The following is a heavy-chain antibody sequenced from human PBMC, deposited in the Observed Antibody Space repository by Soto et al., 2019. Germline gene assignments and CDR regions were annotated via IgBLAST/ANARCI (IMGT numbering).Heavy chain of an antibody. D-gene: IGHD6-19*01. V-gene: IGHV3-30*18. CDR3: GKFSDIEVPGMGDWFDP. CDR2: ISYDGSDK. J-gene: IGHJ5*02. CDR1: GFTFTSYG. Sequence: QVQLEESGGGVVQPGRSLRLSCKASGFTFTSYGMHWVRQAPGKGLEWVALISYDGSDKLYADSVEGRFTISRDNSENTVYLQMNSLRIEDTAMYHCGKFSDIEVPGMGDWFDPWGQGTLVTVTS.